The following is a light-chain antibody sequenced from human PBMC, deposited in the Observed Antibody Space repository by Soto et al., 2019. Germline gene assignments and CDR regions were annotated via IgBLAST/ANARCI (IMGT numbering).Light chain of an antibody. Sequence: QSALTQPRSVSGYPGQSVTISCTGTSSDVGGYNYVSWYQQHPGKAPKVIIYDISQRPSGVPDRFSGSKSGNTASLTISGLQAEDEADYYCCSYAGSYTRVFGGGTKLTVL. CDR2: DIS. CDR1: SSDVGGYNY. J-gene: IGLJ3*02. CDR3: CSYAGSYTRV. V-gene: IGLV2-11*01.